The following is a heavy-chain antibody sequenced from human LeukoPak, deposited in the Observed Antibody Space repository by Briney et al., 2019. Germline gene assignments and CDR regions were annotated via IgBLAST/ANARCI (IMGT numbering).Heavy chain of an antibody. CDR3: ARDLVEGMDV. Sequence: PSETLSLTCTVSGGSISSYYWSWIRQPPGKGLEWIGYIYYSGSTNYNPSLESRVTISVDTSKNQFSLKLSSVTAADTAVYYCARDLVEGMDVWGQGTTVTVSS. CDR1: GGSISSYY. J-gene: IGHJ6*02. D-gene: IGHD2-2*01. V-gene: IGHV4-59*01. CDR2: IYYSGST.